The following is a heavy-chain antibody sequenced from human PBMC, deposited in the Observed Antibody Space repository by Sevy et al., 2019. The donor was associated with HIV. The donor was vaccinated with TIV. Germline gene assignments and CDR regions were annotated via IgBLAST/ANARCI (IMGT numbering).Heavy chain of an antibody. D-gene: IGHD3-3*01. CDR1: GFTFSTYA. CDR2: ISGSGGGT. Sequence: GGSLRLSCAASGFTFSTYAMSWVRQAPGKGLEWVSAISGSGGGTFYADSVKGRFTISRDNSKNTLYLQRNSLRVEDTAVYYCAKFFPHDAFDIWGQGTMVTVSS. V-gene: IGHV3-23*01. CDR3: AKFFPHDAFDI. J-gene: IGHJ3*02.